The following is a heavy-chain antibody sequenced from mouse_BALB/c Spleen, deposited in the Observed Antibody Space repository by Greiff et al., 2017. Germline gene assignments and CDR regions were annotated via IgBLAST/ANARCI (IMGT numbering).Heavy chain of an antibody. V-gene: IGHV3-2*02. D-gene: IGHD4-1*01. CDR1: GYSITSDYA. Sequence: EVKLQESGPGLVKPSQSLSLTCTVTGYSITSDYAWNWIRQFPGNKLEWMGYISYSGSTSYNPSLKSRISITRDTSKNQFFLQLNSVTTEDTATYYCARSITGTWFAYWGQGTLVTVSA. J-gene: IGHJ3*01. CDR2: ISYSGST. CDR3: ARSITGTWFAY.